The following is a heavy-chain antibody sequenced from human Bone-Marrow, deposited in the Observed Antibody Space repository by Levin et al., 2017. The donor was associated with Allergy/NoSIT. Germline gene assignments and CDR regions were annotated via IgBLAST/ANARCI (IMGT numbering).Heavy chain of an antibody. D-gene: IGHD3-10*01. J-gene: IGHJ4*02. Sequence: SETLSLTCTVSGGSISSSSYYWGWIRQPPGKGLEWIGSIYYSGSTYYNPSLKSRVTISVDTSKNQFSLKLSSVTAADTAVYYCARNFYYDFWSGAVGYYGSGSYYRFDYWGQGTLVTVSS. V-gene: IGHV4-39*01. CDR2: IYYSGST. CDR1: GGSISSSSYY. CDR3: ARNFYYDFWSGAVGYYGSGSYYRFDY.